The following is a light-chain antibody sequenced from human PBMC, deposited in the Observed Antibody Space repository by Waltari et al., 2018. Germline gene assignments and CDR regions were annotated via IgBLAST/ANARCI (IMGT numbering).Light chain of an antibody. V-gene: IGLV4-69*01. CDR1: SGHSSDV. CDR3: QTGGHGTWV. J-gene: IGLJ3*02. Sequence: QLVLTQSPSASASLGASVKLTCTLSSGHSSDVIAWHQQQPEKGPRSLMTVNSDGHEIKGDDFPDGFAASSSGAGRYPGISGLQSVDEAAYYCQTGGHGTWVFGGGTRLTVL. CDR2: VNSDGHE.